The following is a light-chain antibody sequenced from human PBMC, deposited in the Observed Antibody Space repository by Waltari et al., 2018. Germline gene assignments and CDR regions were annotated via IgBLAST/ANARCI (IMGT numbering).Light chain of an antibody. CDR2: DAS. CDR1: QSVSSY. J-gene: IGKJ4*01. V-gene: IGKV3-11*01. CDR3: HHSSSLPLT. Sequence: EIVLTQSPATLSLSPGERATLSCRASQSVSSYLAWYQQKPGQAPRLLIYDASNRATGIPARFSGSGSGTDFTLTINSLEAEDAAAYYCHHSSSLPLTFGGGTKVEIK.